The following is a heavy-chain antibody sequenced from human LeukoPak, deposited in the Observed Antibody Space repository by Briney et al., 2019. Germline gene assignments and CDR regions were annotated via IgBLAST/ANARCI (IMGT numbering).Heavy chain of an antibody. CDR3: ARILRYLEAFDY. V-gene: IGHV4-38-2*02. J-gene: IGHJ4*02. CDR1: GYSITAGYY. D-gene: IGHD3-9*01. Sequence: SETLSLTCTVSGYSITAGYYWGWIRQPPGKGLEWIGSIHYSGSTYYNPSLKSRVTISVDTSKNQFSLKLSSVTAADTAVYYCARILRYLEAFDYWGQGTLVTVSS. CDR2: IHYSGST.